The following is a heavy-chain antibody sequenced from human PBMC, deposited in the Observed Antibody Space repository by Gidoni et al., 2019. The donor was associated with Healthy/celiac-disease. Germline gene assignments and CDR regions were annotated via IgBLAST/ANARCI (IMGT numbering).Heavy chain of an antibody. D-gene: IGHD6-19*01. V-gene: IGHV3-30-3*01. CDR1: GFPFSSYA. Sequence: QVQLVESGGGVVQPGRSLRLSCAASGFPFSSYAMHWVRQAPGKGLEWVAVISYDGSNKYYADSVKGRFTISRDNSKNTLYLQMNSLRAEDTAVYYCARDGYSSGWFDYWGQGTLVTVSS. CDR2: ISYDGSNK. J-gene: IGHJ4*02. CDR3: ARDGYSSGWFDY.